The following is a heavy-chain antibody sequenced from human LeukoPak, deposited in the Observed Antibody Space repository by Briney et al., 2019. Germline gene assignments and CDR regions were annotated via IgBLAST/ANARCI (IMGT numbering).Heavy chain of an antibody. V-gene: IGHV3-66*01. Sequence: GESLKISCKGSGYSFTNYWIGWVRQAPGKGLEWVSVIYSGGSTFYADSVKGRFTISRDNSKNTLYLQMNSLRAEDTAVYYCARSYGSGSKTRFDYWGQGTLVTVSS. D-gene: IGHD3-10*01. CDR2: IYSGGST. J-gene: IGHJ4*02. CDR3: ARSYGSGSKTRFDY. CDR1: GYSFTNYW.